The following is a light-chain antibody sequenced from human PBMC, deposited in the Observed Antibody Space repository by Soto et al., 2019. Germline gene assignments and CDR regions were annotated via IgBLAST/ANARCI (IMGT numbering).Light chain of an antibody. Sequence: VLTKPGSVSGSPGKSLTISATGTSNDIGSYNYVSWYQQHPGKAPKLIIYDVTNRPAGISSRFSASKSGDTASLTISVLQADDEADYFCSSYQSTSTPYVFGTGTTVTV. J-gene: IGLJ1*01. CDR2: DVT. CDR1: SNDIGSYNY. V-gene: IGLV2-14*03. CDR3: SSYQSTSTPYV.